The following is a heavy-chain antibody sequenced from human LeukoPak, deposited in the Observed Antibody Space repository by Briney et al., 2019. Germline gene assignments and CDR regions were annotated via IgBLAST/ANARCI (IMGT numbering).Heavy chain of an antibody. CDR3: ARAVAGTTRPLDY. J-gene: IGHJ4*02. CDR2: INHSGST. D-gene: IGHD6-19*01. Sequence: SETLSLTCAVSGGSFSGYYWSWIRQPPGKGLEWIGEINHSGSTNYNPSLKSRVTISVDTSKNQFSLKLSSVTAADTAVYYCARAVAGTTRPLDYWGQGTLVTVSS. CDR1: GGSFSGYY. V-gene: IGHV4-34*01.